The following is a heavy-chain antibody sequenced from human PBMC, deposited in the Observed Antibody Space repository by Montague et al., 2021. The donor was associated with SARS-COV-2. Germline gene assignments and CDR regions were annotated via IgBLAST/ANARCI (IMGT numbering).Heavy chain of an antibody. J-gene: IGHJ6*02. CDR2: ISSSSSYI. D-gene: IGHD3-10*01. V-gene: IGHV3-21*01. CDR3: ARERTVVIITGYYYYGVDV. Sequence: RSLSLAASGFTFSSYSMNWVRQAPGKGLEWVSSISSSSSYIYYADSVKGRFTISRDNAKNSLYLQMNSLRAEDTAVYFCARERTVVIITGYYYYGVDVWGQGTTVTVSS. CDR1: GFTFSSYS.